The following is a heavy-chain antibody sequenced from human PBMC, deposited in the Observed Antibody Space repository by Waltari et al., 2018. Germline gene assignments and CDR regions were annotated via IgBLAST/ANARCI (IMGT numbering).Heavy chain of an antibody. CDR2: IRHDGGVK. V-gene: IGHV3-7*01. Sequence: DVPLVASGGGLVQPGGALRLSCAASAFTFSDYWMSWVRQAPGKGLEWVANIRHDGGVKDYADSAKGRFTISRDNAKNSLFLQMNSLRAEDTAVYFCARVFNDNDAADYWGQGTLVIVSS. J-gene: IGHJ4*02. CDR1: AFTFSDYW. D-gene: IGHD1-1*01. CDR3: ARVFNDNDAADY.